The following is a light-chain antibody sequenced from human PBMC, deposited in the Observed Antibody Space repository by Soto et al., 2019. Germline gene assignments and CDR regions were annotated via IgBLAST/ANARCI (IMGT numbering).Light chain of an antibody. CDR3: QQYGYSAT. Sequence: EIVLTQSPGTLSLSPGERATLSGRASQSVSSSYLAWYQQKPGQAPRLLIYGASSRATGIPDRFSGSGSGTDFTLTISRLEPEDFAVYYCQQYGYSATFGGGTKVEIK. V-gene: IGKV3-20*01. J-gene: IGKJ4*01. CDR2: GAS. CDR1: QSVSSSY.